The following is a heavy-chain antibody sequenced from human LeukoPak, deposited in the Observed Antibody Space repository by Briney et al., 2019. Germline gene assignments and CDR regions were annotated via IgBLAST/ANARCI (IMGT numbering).Heavy chain of an antibody. V-gene: IGHV3-33*08. CDR2: IWYDGSNK. CDR1: GFTFSRYA. J-gene: IGHJ6*02. CDR3: AREAEDCTNGVCSYYYYGMDV. D-gene: IGHD2-8*01. Sequence: GGSLRLSCATSGFTFSRYAMHWVRQAPGKGLEWVAVIWYDGSNKYYADSVKGRFTISRDNSKNTLYLQMNSLRAEDTAVYYCAREAEDCTNGVCSYYYYGMDVWGQGTTVTVSS.